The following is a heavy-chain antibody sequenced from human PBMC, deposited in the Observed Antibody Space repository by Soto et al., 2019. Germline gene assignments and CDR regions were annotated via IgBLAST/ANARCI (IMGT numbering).Heavy chain of an antibody. CDR2: ISAYNCNT. CDR1: GYTFTIYG. J-gene: IGHJ4*02. CDR3: ARVIGYVLGSYRHRLYYLDY. D-gene: IGHD3-16*02. Sequence: QVQLVQSGAEVKKHGASVKVSCKNSGYTFTIYGISWVRQAPGQGLEWMGWISAYNCNTNYAKKLQGRVTMTTDHSTSSADRELRILRADDTAVYYCARVIGYVLGSYRHRLYYLDYWGKGTLVTVSS. V-gene: IGHV1-18*01.